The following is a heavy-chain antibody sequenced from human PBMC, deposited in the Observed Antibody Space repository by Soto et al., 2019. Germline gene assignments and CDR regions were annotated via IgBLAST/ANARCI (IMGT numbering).Heavy chain of an antibody. CDR2: IIPILGIA. D-gene: IGHD2-2*01. J-gene: IGHJ6*03. CDR1: GGTFISYT. V-gene: IGHV1-69*04. CDR3: AREGANIDCSSTSCRESDYYYYYMDV. Sequence: SVKVSCKASGGTFISYTISWVRQAPGQGLEWMGRIIPILGIANYAQKFQGRVTITADKSTSTAYMELSSLRSEDTAVYYCAREGANIDCSSTSCRESDYYYYYMDVWGKGTTVTVSS.